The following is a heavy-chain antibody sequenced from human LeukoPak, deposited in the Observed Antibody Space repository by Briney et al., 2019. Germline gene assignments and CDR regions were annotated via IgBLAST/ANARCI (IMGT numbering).Heavy chain of an antibody. Sequence: GGSLRLSCAASGFTFSSYDMHWVRQATGKGLEWVSAIGTAGDTYYPGSVKGRFTISRENAKNSLYLQMNSLRAGDTAVYYCARAAAAGTLDYWGQGTLGTVSS. V-gene: IGHV3-13*01. CDR3: ARAAAAGTLDY. CDR1: GFTFSSYD. D-gene: IGHD6-13*01. CDR2: IGTAGDT. J-gene: IGHJ4*02.